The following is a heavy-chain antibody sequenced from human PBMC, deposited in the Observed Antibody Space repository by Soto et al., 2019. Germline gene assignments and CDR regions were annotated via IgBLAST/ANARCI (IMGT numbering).Heavy chain of an antibody. D-gene: IGHD3-3*01. V-gene: IGHV3-74*01. J-gene: IGHJ4*02. CDR1: GFTFSNYW. CDR3: VRDFRSSDF. Sequence: GGSLRLSCAASGFTFSNYWIHWVRQAPGKGPMWVSRINGVGTYTNYADSVRGRFSISRDNSENTVYLQMNSLRAEDTAMYYCVRDFRSSDFWGQGTPVTV. CDR2: INGVGTYT.